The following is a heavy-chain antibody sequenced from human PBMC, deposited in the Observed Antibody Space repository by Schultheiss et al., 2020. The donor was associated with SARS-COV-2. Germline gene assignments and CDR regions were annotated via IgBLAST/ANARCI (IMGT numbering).Heavy chain of an antibody. Sequence: SETLSLTCAVYGGSFSGYYWSWIRQPPGKGLEWIGEINHSGSTNYNPSLKSRLTISVDTSKNQFSLKLRSVTAADTAIYYCARAYSEFDYWGQGTLVTVSS. CDR1: GGSFSGYY. D-gene: IGHD1-14*01. J-gene: IGHJ4*02. CDR2: INHSGST. V-gene: IGHV4-34*01. CDR3: ARAYSEFDY.